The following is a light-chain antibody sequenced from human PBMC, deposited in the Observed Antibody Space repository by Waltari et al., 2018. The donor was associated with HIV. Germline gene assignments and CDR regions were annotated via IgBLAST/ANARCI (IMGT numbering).Light chain of an antibody. J-gene: IGLJ2*01. Sequence: SSELTQDPAVSVALGQTVRITCQGDSLRSYYASWYQQKPGQAPVLVIYGKNNRPSGIPERFSGSSSGITASLNITGAQAEDEADYYCNSRDSSGNHLVFGGGTKLTVL. CDR2: GKN. V-gene: IGLV3-19*01. CDR3: NSRDSSGNHLV. CDR1: SLRSYY.